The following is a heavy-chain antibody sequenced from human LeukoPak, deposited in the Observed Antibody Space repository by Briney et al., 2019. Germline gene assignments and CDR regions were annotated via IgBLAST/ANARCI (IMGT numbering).Heavy chain of an antibody. CDR3: ARGGGGLITHRYNWNRIAPLRY. CDR2: IYYSGST. D-gene: IGHD1-20*01. CDR1: GGSVSSGSYY. Sequence: PSETLSLTCTVSGGSVSSGSYYWSWIRQPPGKGLEWIGYIYYSGSTNYNPSLKSRVTISVDTSKNQFSLKLSSVTAADTAVYYCARGGGGLITHRYNWNRIAPLRYWGQGTLVTVSS. V-gene: IGHV4-61*01. J-gene: IGHJ4*02.